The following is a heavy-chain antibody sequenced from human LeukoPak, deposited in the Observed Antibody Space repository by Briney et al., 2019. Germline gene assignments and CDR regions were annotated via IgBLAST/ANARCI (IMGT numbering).Heavy chain of an antibody. D-gene: IGHD1-26*01. J-gene: IGHJ4*02. Sequence: PGGSLRLSCAASGFTFSSYGMHWVRQAPGKGLEWVAVIWYDGSNKYYADSVKGRFTISRDNSKNTLYLQMNSLRAEDTAVYYCARDNWELRVLDYWGQGTLVTVSS. CDR2: IWYDGSNK. V-gene: IGHV3-33*01. CDR1: GFTFSSYG. CDR3: ARDNWELRVLDY.